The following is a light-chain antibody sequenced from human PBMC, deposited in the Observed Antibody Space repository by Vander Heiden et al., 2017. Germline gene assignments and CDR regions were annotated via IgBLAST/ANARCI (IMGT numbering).Light chain of an antibody. J-gene: IGLJ2*01. Sequence: SYALTQPPSVSVSPGQTARSTCSGDALPKQYAYWYQQKPGQAPVLVIYKDSERPSGIPERFSGSSSGTTVTLTISGVQAEDEADYYCQSADSSGTYEVFGGGTKLTVL. CDR2: KDS. V-gene: IGLV3-25*03. CDR3: QSADSSGTYEV. CDR1: ALPKQY.